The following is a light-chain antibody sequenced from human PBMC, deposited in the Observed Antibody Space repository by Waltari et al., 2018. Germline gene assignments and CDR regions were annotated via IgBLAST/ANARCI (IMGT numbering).Light chain of an antibody. CDR3: CSNVGSSVF. J-gene: IGLJ2*01. Sequence: QSALTQPASVSGSPGQSITISCTGFTSNVGSYNLLSWYQKHPGKAPKLLIYEGNRRPSGVSNRFSGSKSDNTASLTLSGLQAEDEADYYCCSNVGSSVFFGGGTKLTVL. V-gene: IGLV2-23*03. CDR2: EGN. CDR1: TSNVGSYNL.